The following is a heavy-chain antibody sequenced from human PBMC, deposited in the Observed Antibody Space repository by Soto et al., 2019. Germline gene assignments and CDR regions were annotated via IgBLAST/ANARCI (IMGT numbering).Heavy chain of an antibody. Sequence: GGSLRLSCAASGFTFSSYWMSWVRQAPGKGPERVANIKQDGSEKYYVDSVKGRFTISRDNAKNSLYLQMNSLRAEDTAVYYCARVIVYGDYVYYYYGMDVWGQGTTVTVSS. CDR2: IKQDGSEK. CDR3: ARVIVYGDYVYYYYGMDV. V-gene: IGHV3-7*01. J-gene: IGHJ6*02. CDR1: GFTFSSYW. D-gene: IGHD4-17*01.